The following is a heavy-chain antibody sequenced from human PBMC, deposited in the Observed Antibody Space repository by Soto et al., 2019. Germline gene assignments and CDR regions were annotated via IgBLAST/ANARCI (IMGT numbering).Heavy chain of an antibody. D-gene: IGHD6-19*01. CDR1: GWSFSGYY. V-gene: IGHV4-34*01. J-gene: IGHJ4*02. Sequence: SETLSLTCAVYGWSFSGYYWSLIRQPPWKGLEWIGEINHSGSTNYNPSLKSRVTISVDTSKNKFSLKLSSVTAADTAVYYCARVWQWLVPFEYWGQGTLVTVSS. CDR3: ARVWQWLVPFEY. CDR2: INHSGST.